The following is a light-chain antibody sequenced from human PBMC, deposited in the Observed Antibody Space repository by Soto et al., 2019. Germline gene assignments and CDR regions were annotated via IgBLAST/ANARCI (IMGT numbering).Light chain of an antibody. Sequence: SYELTQPTSVSVAPGKTATITCAGNNVGLKSVHWYQQKPGQAPVWVIYNNSDRPSGIPERFSGSNSGNTATLTISRVEAGDEADYYCQMWYTYSDPSVLFVGGTKLTVL. J-gene: IGLJ2*01. CDR2: NNS. CDR1: NVGLKS. CDR3: QMWYTYSDPSVL. V-gene: IGLV3-21*04.